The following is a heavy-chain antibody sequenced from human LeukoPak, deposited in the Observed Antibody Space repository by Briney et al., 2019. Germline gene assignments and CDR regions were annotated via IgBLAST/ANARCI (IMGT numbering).Heavy chain of an antibody. CDR2: IKSDGKT. CDR3: ARAPSEVGGYYPEYFRH. D-gene: IGHD3-22*01. Sequence: PGGSLRLSCEASGCTFSRYWMHWVRQAPGKGLVGVSRIKSDGKTNDADSVKGRFTISRDNAKNTVSLQMNSLRADDTGVYYCARAPSEVGGYYPEYFRHWGQGTLVTVSS. CDR1: GCTFSRYW. J-gene: IGHJ1*01. V-gene: IGHV3-74*01.